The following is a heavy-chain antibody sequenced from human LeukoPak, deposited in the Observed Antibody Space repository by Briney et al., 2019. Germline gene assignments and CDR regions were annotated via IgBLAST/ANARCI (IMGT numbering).Heavy chain of an antibody. CDR3: ARARIQTTVWTTGPNYYYYYYMDV. D-gene: IGHD4-11*01. J-gene: IGHJ6*03. Sequence: SETLSLTCTVSGGSISSSSYYWSWIRQPPGKGLEWIGEINHSGSTNYNPSLKSRVTISVDTSKNQFSLKLSSVTAADTAVYYCARARIQTTVWTTGPNYYYYYYMDVWGKGTTVTVSS. CDR2: INHSGST. V-gene: IGHV4-39*07. CDR1: GGSISSSSYY.